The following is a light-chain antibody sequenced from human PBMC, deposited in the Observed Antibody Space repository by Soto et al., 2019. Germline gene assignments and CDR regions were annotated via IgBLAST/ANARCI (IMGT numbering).Light chain of an antibody. CDR1: SSNIGTNV. Sequence: QSVLTQPPSVSGTPGQRVTISCSGSSSNIGTNVVNWYQQFPGTAPKLLIFNNNNRPSGVPDRFSGSKSGSSASLAISGLLSEDEADYYCAGWDESLSGLVFGGGTKVTVL. CDR2: NNN. J-gene: IGLJ3*02. CDR3: AGWDESLSGLV. V-gene: IGLV1-44*01.